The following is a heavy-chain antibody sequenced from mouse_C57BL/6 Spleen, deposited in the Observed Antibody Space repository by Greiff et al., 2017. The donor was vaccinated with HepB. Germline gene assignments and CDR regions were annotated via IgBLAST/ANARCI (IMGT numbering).Heavy chain of an antibody. CDR1: GYTFTSYW. CDR2: IDPNSGGT. Sequence: QVQLQQPGAELVKPGASVKLSCKASGYTFTSYWMHWVKQRPGRGLEWIGRIDPNSGGTKYNEKFKSKATLTVDKPSSTAYMQLSSLTSEDSAVYYCARETPITTVVAPYYAMDYWGQGTSVTVSS. D-gene: IGHD1-1*01. V-gene: IGHV1-72*01. CDR3: ARETPITTVVAPYYAMDY. J-gene: IGHJ4*01.